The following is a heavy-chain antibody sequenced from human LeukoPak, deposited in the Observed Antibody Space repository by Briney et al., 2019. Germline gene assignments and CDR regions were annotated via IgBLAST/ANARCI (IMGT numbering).Heavy chain of an antibody. Sequence: SETLSLTCTVSGGSISSNYYWGWIRQPPGKGLERIVSFFYSGSTYYNPSLKSRVTISVDTSKNQFSLRLSSVTAADTAVYYCARARGRYIDFLDYWGQGTLITVSS. V-gene: IGHV4-39*02. CDR2: FFYSGST. CDR1: GGSISSNYY. J-gene: IGHJ4*02. D-gene: IGHD3-9*01. CDR3: ARARGRYIDFLDY.